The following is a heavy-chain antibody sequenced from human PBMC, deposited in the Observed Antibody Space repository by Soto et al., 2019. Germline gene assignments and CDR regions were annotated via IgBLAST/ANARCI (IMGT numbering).Heavy chain of an antibody. V-gene: IGHV1-58*01. D-gene: IGHD3-22*01. CDR2: ILVGSGHT. CDR3: AADQYYDSSAYIPANDAFDI. CDR1: GFTFTSSA. J-gene: IGHJ3*02. Sequence: SVRVSCKASGFTFTSSAVQWVRQARGQRLEWIGWILVGSGHTNYAQKFQERVTITRDMSTSSAYMELSSLRSEDTAVYYCAADQYYDSSAYIPANDAFDIWGQGTMVTVSS.